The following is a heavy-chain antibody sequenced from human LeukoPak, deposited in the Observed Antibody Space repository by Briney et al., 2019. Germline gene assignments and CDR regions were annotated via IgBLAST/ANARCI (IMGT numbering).Heavy chain of an antibody. D-gene: IGHD2-21*01. J-gene: IGHJ5*02. Sequence: SETLSLTCTVSGGSISTYYWSWIRQPPGKGLEWIGYIYYFGSTNYNPSLKSRVTISVDTSKNQFSLKLSSVTAAGTAVYYCARGRVGDRGPNWFDPWGQGTLVTVSS. CDR3: ARGRVGDRGPNWFDP. V-gene: IGHV4-59*01. CDR1: GGSISTYY. CDR2: IYYFGST.